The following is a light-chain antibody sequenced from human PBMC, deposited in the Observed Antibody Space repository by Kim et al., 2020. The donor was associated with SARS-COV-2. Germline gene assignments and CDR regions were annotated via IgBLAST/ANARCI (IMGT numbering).Light chain of an antibody. J-gene: IGKJ1*01. V-gene: IGKV1-12*01. Sequence: VVGGVSTICRASEQINNWFVWYQQRQAKAARLLMFAAICLQSGVASRFSGSASGTNDTPTIISLQPEDFATYYCQQPNSCPRTFGQGTKVDIK. CDR2: AAI. CDR1: EQINNW. CDR3: QQPNSCPRT.